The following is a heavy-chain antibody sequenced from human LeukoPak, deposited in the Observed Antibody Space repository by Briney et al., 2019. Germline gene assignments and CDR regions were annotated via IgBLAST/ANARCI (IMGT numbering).Heavy chain of an antibody. V-gene: IGHV4-39*01. D-gene: IGHD1-1*01. CDR3: ARQVERVFDY. CDR1: GFTISNIY. Sequence: KAGGSLRLSCAAAGFTISNIYMRWVRQPPGRGLGWVGSIYYGWDTYYNPSLKSRVTISVDTSNNQFYLKRSCLTAADTAVYYCARQVERVFDYWGQGTLVTVSS. J-gene: IGHJ4*02. CDR2: IYYGWDT.